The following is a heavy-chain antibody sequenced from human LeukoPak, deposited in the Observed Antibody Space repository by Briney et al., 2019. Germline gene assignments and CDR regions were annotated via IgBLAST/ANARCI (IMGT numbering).Heavy chain of an antibody. CDR1: GASVSSHY. CDR2: VSYSGGT. Sequence: SETLSLTCTVSGASVSSHYWSWIRQPPGKGLEWIGYVSYSGGTNYNPSLKSRVTISLDTSKDQFSLRLNSVTAADTAVYYCASMSWQKNWFDPWGQGTLVTVSS. J-gene: IGHJ5*02. CDR3: ASMSWQKNWFDP. V-gene: IGHV4-59*02. D-gene: IGHD6-13*01.